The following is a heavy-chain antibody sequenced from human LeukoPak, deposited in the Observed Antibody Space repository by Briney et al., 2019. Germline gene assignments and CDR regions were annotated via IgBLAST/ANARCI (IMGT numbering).Heavy chain of an antibody. CDR2: ISSSSSYI. J-gene: IGHJ6*04. D-gene: IGHD5-12*01. CDR3: ARDHSGYSGYGVMDV. Sequence: TGGSLRLSCAASGFTLSSYSMNWVRQAPGKGLEWVSSISSSSSYIYYADSVKGRFTISRDNAKNSLYLQMNSLRAEDTAVYYCARDHSGYSGYGVMDVWGKGTTVTVSS. V-gene: IGHV3-21*01. CDR1: GFTLSSYS.